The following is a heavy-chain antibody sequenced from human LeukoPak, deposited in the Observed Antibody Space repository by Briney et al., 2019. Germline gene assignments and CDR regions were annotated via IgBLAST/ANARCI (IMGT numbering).Heavy chain of an antibody. D-gene: IGHD3-16*02. J-gene: IGHJ4*02. CDR3: ARDQGSYRYQRNFDY. CDR2: INPSGGST. V-gene: IGHV1-46*01. Sequence: ASVKVSCKASGYTFTSYYMHWVRQAPGQGLEWGGIINPSGGSTSYAQKFQGRVTMTRDTSTSTVYMELSSLRSEDTAVYYCARDQGSYRYQRNFDYWGQGTLVTVSS. CDR1: GYTFTSYY.